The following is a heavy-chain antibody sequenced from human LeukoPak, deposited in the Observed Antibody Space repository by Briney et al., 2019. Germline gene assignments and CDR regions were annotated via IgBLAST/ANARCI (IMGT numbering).Heavy chain of an antibody. V-gene: IGHV4-59*13. CDR1: GGSISSYY. CDR3: ARQKSSGWEQIDY. D-gene: IGHD6-19*01. CDR2: IYYSGST. J-gene: IGHJ4*02. Sequence: SETLSLTCTVSGGSISSYYWSWIRQSPGKGLEWIGYIYYSGSTDYNPSLKSRVTISVDTSKNQFSLKLSSVTAADTAVYYCARQKSSGWEQIDYWGQGTLVTVSS.